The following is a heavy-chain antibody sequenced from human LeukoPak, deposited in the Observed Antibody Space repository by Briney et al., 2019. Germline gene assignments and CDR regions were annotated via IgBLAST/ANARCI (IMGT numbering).Heavy chain of an antibody. D-gene: IGHD5-18*01. CDR2: ISSSSSYI. CDR3: ARVGQLWLSAPDY. CDR1: GFTFSSYS. Sequence: PGGSLRLSCAASGFTFSSYSMNWVRQAPGKGLEWVSSISSSSSYIYYADSVKGRFTISRDNAKNSLYLQVSSLRAEDTAVYYCARVGQLWLSAPDYWGQGTLVTVSS. J-gene: IGHJ4*02. V-gene: IGHV3-21*01.